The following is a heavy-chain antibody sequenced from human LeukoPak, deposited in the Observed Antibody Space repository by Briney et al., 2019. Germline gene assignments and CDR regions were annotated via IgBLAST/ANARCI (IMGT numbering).Heavy chain of an antibody. D-gene: IGHD3-16*01. CDR1: XFXFSSYE. J-gene: IGHJ4*02. CDR2: IDQDGSET. V-gene: IGHV3-7*01. CDR3: VNYRNEYDQGGPRLHY. Sequence: SLXLSXXXSXFXFSSYEMNWVRQAPGKGLEGVANIDQDGSETNYVDSVKGRFTIARENGRNSVYLQMNSLRPEDAAVYFCVNYRNEYDQGGPRLHYWGQGTVVTVSS.